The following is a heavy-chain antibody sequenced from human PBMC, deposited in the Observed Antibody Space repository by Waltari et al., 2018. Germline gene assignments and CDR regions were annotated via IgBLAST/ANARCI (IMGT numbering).Heavy chain of an antibody. V-gene: IGHV4-61*02. CDR3: ARGSITMVRGAIDAFDI. CDR1: GGSISSGSYY. CDR2: IYTNGST. J-gene: IGHJ3*02. Sequence: QVQLQESGPGLVKPSQTLSLTCTVSGGSISSGSYYWSWLRQPAGKGLEWIGRIYTNGSTNYNPSLKSRVTISVDTSKNQFSLKLSSVTAADTAVYYCARGSITMVRGAIDAFDIWGQGTMVTVSS. D-gene: IGHD3-10*01.